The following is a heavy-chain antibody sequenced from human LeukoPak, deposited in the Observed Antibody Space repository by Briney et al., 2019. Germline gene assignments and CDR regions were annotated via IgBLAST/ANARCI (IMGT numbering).Heavy chain of an antibody. J-gene: IGHJ4*02. D-gene: IGHD3-16*01. CDR3: ARGLEYNSDYGDF. Sequence: GGSLRPSCAASGFTFSTYAMHWVRQAPGQGLEWVALIWFDGSNKYYADSVQGRFTISRDNSKNTLYLQMNSLRPEDTAIYYCARGLEYNSDYGDFWGQGTLVTVSS. CDR1: GFTFSTYA. CDR2: IWFDGSNK. V-gene: IGHV3-33*01.